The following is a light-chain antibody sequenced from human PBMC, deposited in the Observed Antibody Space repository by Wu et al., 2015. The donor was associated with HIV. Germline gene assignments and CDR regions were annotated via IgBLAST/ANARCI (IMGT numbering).Light chain of an antibody. Sequence: EIVLTQSPAALSISPGERATLSCRASRSVSSAVAWYQQKPGQAPRLLMYDASTRATGIPARFTGGGSGTDYSLTISSLEPEDFAVYYCQQHANWPLTFGQGTRLEIK. V-gene: IGKV3-11*01. CDR3: QQHANWPLT. CDR2: DAS. J-gene: IGKJ5*01. CDR1: RSVSSA.